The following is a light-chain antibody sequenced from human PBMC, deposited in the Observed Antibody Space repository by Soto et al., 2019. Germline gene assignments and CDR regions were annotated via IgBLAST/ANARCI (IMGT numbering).Light chain of an antibody. CDR1: SSDGGGYNY. CDR2: EVI. Sequence: QSALTQPASVSGSPGQSITISCTGSSSDGGGYNYVSWYQQHPGKAPKLLIYEVINRPSGVSSRFSGSKSGNTASLTISGLQAEDEADYYCCSYTSSDTHLLFGGGTKVTVL. V-gene: IGLV2-14*01. CDR3: CSYTSSDTHLL. J-gene: IGLJ2*01.